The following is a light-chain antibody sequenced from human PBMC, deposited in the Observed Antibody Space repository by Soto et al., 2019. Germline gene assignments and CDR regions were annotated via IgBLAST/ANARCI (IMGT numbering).Light chain of an antibody. CDR2: GNS. CDR3: QSFDSSLRGVV. Sequence: QSVLTQPPSVSGAPGQRVTISCAGSSSNIGADYDVHWYQQVSGTAPQLLIYGNSKRPSGVPDRFSGSKSGTSASLVITGLQAEDEADYYCQSFDSSLRGVVFGGGTKVTVL. J-gene: IGLJ2*01. V-gene: IGLV1-40*01. CDR1: SSNIGADYD.